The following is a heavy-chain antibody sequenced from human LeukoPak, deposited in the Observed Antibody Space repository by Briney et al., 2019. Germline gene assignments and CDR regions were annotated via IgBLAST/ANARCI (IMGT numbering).Heavy chain of an antibody. CDR2: FDPEDGET. Sequence: ASVKVSCKVSGYTLTELSMHWVRQAPGKGLEWMGGFDPEDGETIYAQKFQGRVTMTEDTSTDTAYMELSSLRSEDTAVYYCARELIDFHDHTNKGFFDSWGQGTLVTVSS. CDR1: GYTLTELS. D-gene: IGHD3/OR15-3a*01. V-gene: IGHV1-24*01. J-gene: IGHJ4*02. CDR3: ARELIDFHDHTNKGFFDS.